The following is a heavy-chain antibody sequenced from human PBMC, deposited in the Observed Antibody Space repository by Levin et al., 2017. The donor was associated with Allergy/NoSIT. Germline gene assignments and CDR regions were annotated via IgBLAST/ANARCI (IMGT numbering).Heavy chain of an antibody. V-gene: IGHV4-39*01. CDR2: IYDSGST. Sequence: SSETLSLTCTVSGGSISSSSYYWAWIRQPPGKGLEWIGSIYDSGSTYYNPSLKSRVTISVDTSKNQFSLKLSSVTAADTAVYYCARRKGYTYGYETTYFDYWGQGTLVTVSS. CDR3: ARRKGYTYGYETTYFDY. CDR1: GGSISSSSYY. D-gene: IGHD5-18*01. J-gene: IGHJ4*02.